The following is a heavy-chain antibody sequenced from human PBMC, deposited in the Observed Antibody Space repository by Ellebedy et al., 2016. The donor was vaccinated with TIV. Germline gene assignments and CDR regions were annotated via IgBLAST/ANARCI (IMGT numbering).Heavy chain of an antibody. CDR3: ARDLDKSSGWYGGAAY. CDR1: GFTFDSYA. D-gene: IGHD6-19*01. Sequence: PGGSLRLSCVASGFTFDSYAMHWVRQAPGKGLEWVAVISHDGSSQYYADSVKGRFNVSRDNSMTTVYLEMNSLRAEDTALYYCARDLDKSSGWYGGAAYWGQGTQVTVSS. V-gene: IGHV3-30-3*01. J-gene: IGHJ4*02. CDR2: ISHDGSSQ.